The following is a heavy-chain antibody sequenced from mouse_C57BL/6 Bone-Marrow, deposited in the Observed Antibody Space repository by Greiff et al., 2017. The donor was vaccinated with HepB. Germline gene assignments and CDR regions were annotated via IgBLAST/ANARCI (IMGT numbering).Heavy chain of an antibody. CDR1: GYAFSSSW. J-gene: IGHJ3*01. D-gene: IGHD3-2*02. CDR2: IYPGDGDT. Sequence: QVQLQQSGPELVKPGASVKISCKASGYAFSSSWMNWVKQRPGKGLEWIGRIYPGDGDTNYNGKFKGKATLTADKSSSTAYMQLSSLTSEDSAVYICATAQARAWFAYWGKGTLVTVSA. V-gene: IGHV1-82*01. CDR3: ATAQARAWFAY.